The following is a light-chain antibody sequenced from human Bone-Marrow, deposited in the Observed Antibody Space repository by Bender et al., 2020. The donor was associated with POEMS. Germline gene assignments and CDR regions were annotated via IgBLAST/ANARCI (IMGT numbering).Light chain of an antibody. CDR1: ALSKQF. J-gene: IGLJ2*01. CDR2: KDS. Sequence: SYELTQPPSVSVSPGQTARITCSGDALSKQFTYWYQQKTGQAPVLLIYKDSERPSGIPERFSGSSSGTTVTLTISGVQAEDEAVYHCQSSDSSGTYVVFGGGTKLTVL. V-gene: IGLV3-25*03. CDR3: QSSDSSGTYVV.